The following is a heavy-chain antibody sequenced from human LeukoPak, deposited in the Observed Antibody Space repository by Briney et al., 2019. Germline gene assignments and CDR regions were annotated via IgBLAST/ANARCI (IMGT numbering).Heavy chain of an antibody. V-gene: IGHV3-23*01. CDR3: AKDLRGVAVGATTPGFDY. J-gene: IGHJ4*02. CDR2: ISGSGGST. Sequence: PGGSVRLSCAASGFTFSSYAMSWVRQAPGKGLEWVSAISGSGGSTYYADSVKGRFTISRDNSKNTLYLQMNSLRAEDTAVYYCAKDLRGVAVGATTPGFDYWGQETLVTVSS. CDR1: GFTFSSYA. D-gene: IGHD1-26*01.